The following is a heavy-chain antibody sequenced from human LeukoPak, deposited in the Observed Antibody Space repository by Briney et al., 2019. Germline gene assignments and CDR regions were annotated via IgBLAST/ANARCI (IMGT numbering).Heavy chain of an antibody. CDR3: ARDGRYCSRTSCYQVY. V-gene: IGHV1-69*04. CDR1: GGTLSSYT. CDR2: IIPMLGIA. D-gene: IGHD2-2*01. J-gene: IGHJ4*02. Sequence: ASVKVSCKASGGTLSSYTISWVRQAPGQGLEWMGRIIPMLGIANYAQKFQSRVTITADKSTSTAYMEPSSLRSEDTAVYYCARDGRYCSRTSCYQVYWGQGTLVTVSS.